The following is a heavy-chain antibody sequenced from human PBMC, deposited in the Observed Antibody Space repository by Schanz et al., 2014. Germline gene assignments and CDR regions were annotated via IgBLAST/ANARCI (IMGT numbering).Heavy chain of an antibody. Sequence: QVQLQESGPGLVKPSETLSLTCTVSGDSISNSWSWIRRPAGKGLEWIGRIYTSGATNYNPSLKSRLTMSVDTSKNQVSLKLRSVTAADTAVYYCARDVGHYGMDVWGQGTTVTVSS. J-gene: IGHJ6*02. CDR1: GDSISNS. CDR3: ARDVGHYGMDV. V-gene: IGHV4-4*07. CDR2: IYTSGAT.